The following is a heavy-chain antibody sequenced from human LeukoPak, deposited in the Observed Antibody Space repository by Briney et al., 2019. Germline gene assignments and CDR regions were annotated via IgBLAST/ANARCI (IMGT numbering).Heavy chain of an antibody. V-gene: IGHV4-61*02. J-gene: IGHJ4*02. CDR1: GDSISSGDHY. Sequence: SQTLSLTCTVSGDSISSGDHYWTWVRQPAGKGLEWIGRIYASGRTVHNPSLKSRVTISLDPSENHFSLELSSVTAADTAIYFCASGLRSTGRSGNYFDYWSPGTLVTVSS. D-gene: IGHD4-17*01. CDR3: ASGLRSTGRSGNYFDY. CDR2: IYASGRT.